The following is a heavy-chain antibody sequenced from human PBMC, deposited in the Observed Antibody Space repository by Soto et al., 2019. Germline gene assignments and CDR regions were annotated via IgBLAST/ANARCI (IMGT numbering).Heavy chain of an antibody. CDR1: GFSLNSRGVG. CDR3: VNMGTVDETSMGFDF. V-gene: IGHV2-5*02. D-gene: IGHD1-1*01. J-gene: IGHJ4*02. CDR2: VYWDDDK. Sequence: QITLRESGPALVKPTQTLTLTCTFSGFSLNSRGVGVGWVRQPPGKALECLAIVYWDDDKRYRPSLRSRLSIRKDTPKNQVVLTLTNTDPVETATYYCVNMGTVDETSMGFDFCGQGSLVIVSS.